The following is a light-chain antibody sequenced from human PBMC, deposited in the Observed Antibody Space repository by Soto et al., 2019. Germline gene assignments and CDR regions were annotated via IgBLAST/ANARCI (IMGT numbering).Light chain of an antibody. J-gene: IGKJ4*01. CDR3: QQANTFPLT. CDR2: AAS. CDR1: QDISNW. V-gene: IGKV1-12*01. Sequence: DIQMTQSPSSVSPSLGDRVTITCRASQDISNWLAWYQQKPGKAPKLLIYAASSLQSGVPSRFSCSGYGTDFTLSISSLQPEDFATYYCQQANTFPLTFGGGTKVDIK.